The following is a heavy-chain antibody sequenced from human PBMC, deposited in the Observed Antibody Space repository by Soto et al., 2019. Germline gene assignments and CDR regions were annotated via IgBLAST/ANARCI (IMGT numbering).Heavy chain of an antibody. Sequence: PGESLKISCKGSGYNFTTFWIGWVRQMPGKGLEWMGIIYPGDSETKYSPDFEGQVTISADRSTNTAYLQWRSLRASDTAMYYCARLGFPGAIYFDSWGLGTLVTRLL. CDR1: GYNFTTFW. CDR2: IYPGDSET. V-gene: IGHV5-51*01. J-gene: IGHJ4*02. CDR3: ARLGFPGAIYFDS.